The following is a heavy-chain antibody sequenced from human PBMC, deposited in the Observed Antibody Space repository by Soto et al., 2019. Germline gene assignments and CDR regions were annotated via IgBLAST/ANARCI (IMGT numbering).Heavy chain of an antibody. CDR2: IIPILGIA. D-gene: IGHD2-15*01. CDR3: AFALSTAFTP. V-gene: IGHV1-69*02. CDR1: GGTFSSYT. J-gene: IGHJ4*02. Sequence: QVQLVQSGAEVKKPGSSVKVSCKASGGTFSSYTISWVRQAPGQGLEWMGRIIPILGIANYAQKFQGRVTNTADISTSTAYTELSSLRSQYLAVSYPAFALSTAFTPWGQGTLVTVSS.